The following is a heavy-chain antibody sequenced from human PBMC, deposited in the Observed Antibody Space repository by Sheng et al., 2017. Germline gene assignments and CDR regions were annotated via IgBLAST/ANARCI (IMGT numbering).Heavy chain of an antibody. CDR3: TTDKEPRYVAYYYYYGMDV. CDR1: GFTFSNAW. Sequence: EVQLVESGGGLVKPGGSLRLSCAASGFTFSNAWMSWVRQAPGKGLEWVGRIKSKTDGGTTDYAAPVKGRFTISRDDSKNTLYLQMNSLKTEDTAVYYCTTDKEPRYVAYYYYYGMDVWGQGTTVTVSS. V-gene: IGHV3-15*01. J-gene: IGHJ6*02. D-gene: IGHD1-1*01. CDR2: IKSKTDGGTT.